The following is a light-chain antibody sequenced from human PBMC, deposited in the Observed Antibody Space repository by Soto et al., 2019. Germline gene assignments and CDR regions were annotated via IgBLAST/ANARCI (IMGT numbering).Light chain of an antibody. CDR2: EVS. CDR3: SAFATSRAYV. Sequence: QSVLTQPASVPGSPGQSITISCTGTSSDVGAYNYVSWYQQQSGKAPKLLIHEVSSRPAGVSDRFSGSKSGNTASLTISGLQAEDEADYYCSAFATSRAYVFGIGTKV. CDR1: SSDVGAYNY. J-gene: IGLJ1*01. V-gene: IGLV2-14*01.